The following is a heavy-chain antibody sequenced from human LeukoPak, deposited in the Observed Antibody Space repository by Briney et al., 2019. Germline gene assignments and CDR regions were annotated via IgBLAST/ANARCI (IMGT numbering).Heavy chain of an antibody. V-gene: IGHV3-9*01. Sequence: GGSLRLSCAASGFTFDDYAMHWVRQAPGKGLEWVSGISWNSGSIGCADSVKGRFTISRDNAKNSLYLQMNSLRAEDTALYYCAKEPRGAIYYYGMDVWGQGTTVTVSS. CDR2: ISWNSGSI. J-gene: IGHJ6*02. CDR1: GFTFDDYA. CDR3: AKEPRGAIYYYGMDV. D-gene: IGHD1-26*01.